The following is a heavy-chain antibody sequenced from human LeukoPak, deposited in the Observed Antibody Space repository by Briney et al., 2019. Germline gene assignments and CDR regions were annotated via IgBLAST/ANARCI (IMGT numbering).Heavy chain of an antibody. D-gene: IGHD4-11*01. CDR2: ISGSGGST. J-gene: IGHJ4*02. CDR3: AKGRYSHGTYFDY. CDR1: GFTFSSYA. Sequence: GGSLRLSCAASGFTFSSYAMSLVRQAPGKGLEWVSAISGSGGSTYYADSVKGRFTISRDNSKNTLYLQMNSLRAEDTAVYYCAKGRYSHGTYFDYWGQGTLVTVSS. V-gene: IGHV3-23*01.